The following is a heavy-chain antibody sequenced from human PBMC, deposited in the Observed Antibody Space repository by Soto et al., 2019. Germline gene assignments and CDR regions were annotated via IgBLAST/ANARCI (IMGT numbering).Heavy chain of an antibody. CDR2: ISEDGGNK. CDR3: ARRLTRTVSALGY. V-gene: IGHV3-30-3*01. J-gene: IGHJ4*02. Sequence: QVHLVESGGGVVQAGRSLRLSCTASGLTLNSFAIHWVRQAPGKGLEWVSVISEDGGNKYFAESVRGRFLISRDNSKNTVYLPMNSLRLEDTAVYFCARRLTRTVSALGYWGQGTLVSVSS. D-gene: IGHD6-19*01. CDR1: GLTLNSFA.